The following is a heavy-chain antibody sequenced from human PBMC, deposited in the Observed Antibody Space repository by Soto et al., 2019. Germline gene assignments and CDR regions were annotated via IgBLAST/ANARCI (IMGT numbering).Heavy chain of an antibody. V-gene: IGHV1-69*13. CDR3: ARGWDSSSSVNWFDP. Sequence: SVKVSCKASGVTFSSYAISWVRQAPGQGLEWMGGIIPIFGTANYAQKFQGRVTITADESTSTAYMELSSLRSEDTAVYYCARGWDSSSSVNWFDPWGQGTLVTVSS. J-gene: IGHJ5*02. D-gene: IGHD6-6*01. CDR2: IIPIFGTA. CDR1: GVTFSSYA.